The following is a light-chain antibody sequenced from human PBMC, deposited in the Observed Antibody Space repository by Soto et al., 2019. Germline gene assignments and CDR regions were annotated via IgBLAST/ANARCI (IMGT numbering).Light chain of an antibody. Sequence: QSALTQPASVSGYPGQSITISCTGASSDVGAYNYVAWCQQHPGKGPKLLIYDVSNRPSGFSSRFSGSKSGNTASLTISGLRAEDEADYFCSSYTTSSTYVFGTVTKVTVL. CDR1: SSDVGAYNY. CDR3: SSYTTSSTYV. V-gene: IGLV2-14*01. CDR2: DVS. J-gene: IGLJ1*01.